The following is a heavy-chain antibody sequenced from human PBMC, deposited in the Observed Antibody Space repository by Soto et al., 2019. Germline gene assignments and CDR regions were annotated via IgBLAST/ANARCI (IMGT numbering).Heavy chain of an antibody. V-gene: IGHV1-69*06. CDR2: IIPIFGTA. Sequence: GASVKVSCKASGGTFSSYAISWVRQAPGQGLEWMGGIIPIFGTANYAQKFQGRVTVTADKSTSTAYMELSSLRSEDTAVYYCAVSSSGSLSPYYYGTDVWGKGTTVTVSS. CDR1: GGTFSSYA. D-gene: IGHD6-6*01. J-gene: IGHJ6*04. CDR3: AVSSSGSLSPYYYGTDV.